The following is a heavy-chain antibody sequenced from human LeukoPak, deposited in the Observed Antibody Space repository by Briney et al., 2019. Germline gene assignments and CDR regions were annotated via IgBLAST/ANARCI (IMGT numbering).Heavy chain of an antibody. CDR2: ISSSSSTI. D-gene: IGHD3-10*01. Sequence: GGSLRLSCAASGFTFSSYSMNWVRQAPGEGLEWVSYISSSSSTIYYADSVKGRFTISRDNAKNSLYLQMNSLRDEDTAVYYCARDEVRGGPNWFDPWGQGTLVTVSS. CDR3: ARDEVRGGPNWFDP. J-gene: IGHJ5*02. CDR1: GFTFSSYS. V-gene: IGHV3-48*02.